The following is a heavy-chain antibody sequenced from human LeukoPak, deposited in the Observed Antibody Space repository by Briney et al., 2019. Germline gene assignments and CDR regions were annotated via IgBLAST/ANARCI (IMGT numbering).Heavy chain of an antibody. CDR2: ISSSSSTI. V-gene: IGHV3-48*01. Sequence: GGSLRLSCAASGLTISSYSMNWVRQAPGKGLQWVSYISSSSSTIYYADSVKGRFTISRDNAKNSLYLQMNSLRAEDTALYYCARDQRITMVRGGFDYWGQGTLVTVSS. CDR3: ARDQRITMVRGGFDY. J-gene: IGHJ4*02. D-gene: IGHD3-10*01. CDR1: GLTISSYS.